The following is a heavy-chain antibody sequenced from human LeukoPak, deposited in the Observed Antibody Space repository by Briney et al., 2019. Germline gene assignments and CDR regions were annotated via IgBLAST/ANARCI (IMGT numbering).Heavy chain of an antibody. V-gene: IGHV1-69*02. CDR3: ARGSVIYCSSSSCYTWFDP. CDR1: GGTFSSYT. CDR2: IIPILGIA. J-gene: IGHJ5*02. D-gene: IGHD2-2*02. Sequence: ASVKVSCKASGGTFSSYTISWVRQAPGQGLEWMGRIIPILGIANYAQKFQGRVTITADKSTSTAYMELSSLRSEDTAVYYCARGSVIYCSSSSCYTWFDPWGQGTLVTVSS.